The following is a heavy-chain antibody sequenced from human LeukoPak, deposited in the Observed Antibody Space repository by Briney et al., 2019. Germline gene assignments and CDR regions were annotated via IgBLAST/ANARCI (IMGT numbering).Heavy chain of an antibody. CDR1: GYTYTGYY. CDR2: VDPTSGDT. D-gene: IGHD3-3*01. Sequence: GASLKLSFKASGYTYTGYYVYWVRKAPPQGIEWMGRVDPTSGDTIYGQRFQDRVTMTRATSMSAAYMELSSVTSDDAAIYEWPRDLVGGVWSADFWGHGTMVTVSS. CDR3: PRDLVGGVWSADF. J-gene: IGHJ3*01. V-gene: IGHV1-2*06.